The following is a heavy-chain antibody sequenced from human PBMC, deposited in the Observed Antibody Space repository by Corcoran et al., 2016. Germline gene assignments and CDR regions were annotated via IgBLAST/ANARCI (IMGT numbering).Heavy chain of an antibody. CDR3: ARAGSSWYPGWFDP. CDR2: IWYDGSNK. Sequence: QVQLVESGGGVVQPGRPLRLSCAASGFTFSSYGMHWVRQAPGKGLEWVAVIWYDGSNKYYADSVKGRLTISRDNSKNTLYLQMNSLRAEDTAVYYCARAGSSWYPGWFDPWGQGTLVTVSS. J-gene: IGHJ5*02. V-gene: IGHV3-33*01. CDR1: GFTFSSYG. D-gene: IGHD6-13*01.